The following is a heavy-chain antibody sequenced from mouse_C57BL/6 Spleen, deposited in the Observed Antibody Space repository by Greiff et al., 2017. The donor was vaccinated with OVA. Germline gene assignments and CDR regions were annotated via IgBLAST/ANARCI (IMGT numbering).Heavy chain of an antibody. Sequence: QVQLQQPGAELVRPGSSVKLSCKASGYTFTSYWMHWVKQRPIQGLEWIGNIDPSDSETHYNQKFKDKATLTVDKSSSTAYMQLSSLTSEDSAVYYCAFYDYDWGYGVDYRGQGTSVTVSA. CDR2: IDPSDSET. D-gene: IGHD2-4*01. V-gene: IGHV1-52*01. J-gene: IGHJ4*01. CDR3: AFYDYDWGYGVDY. CDR1: GYTFTSYW.